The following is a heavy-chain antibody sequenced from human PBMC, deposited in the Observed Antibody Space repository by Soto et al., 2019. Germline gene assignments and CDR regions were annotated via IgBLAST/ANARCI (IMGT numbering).Heavy chain of an antibody. Sequence: GASVKVSCKASGYTFTNYDINWVRQVTGQRPEWLGWMNPNSGNTGYAQKFQGRVTMTRDTSINTAYLQLTSLTFEDTGVYYCARKIPDTGGFDGWGQGILVTVSS. J-gene: IGHJ4*02. V-gene: IGHV1-8*01. D-gene: IGHD3-9*01. CDR3: ARKIPDTGGFDG. CDR2: MNPNSGNT. CDR1: GYTFTNYD.